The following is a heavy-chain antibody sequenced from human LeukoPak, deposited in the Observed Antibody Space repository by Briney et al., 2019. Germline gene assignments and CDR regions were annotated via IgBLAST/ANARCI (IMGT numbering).Heavy chain of an antibody. J-gene: IGHJ5*02. CDR1: GGSFSGYY. CDR3: ARDQYFDP. Sequence: SETLSLTCAVYGGSFSGYYWSWIRQPPGKGLEWIGEINHSGSTNYNPSLKSRVTISVDTSKNQFSLKPSSVTAADTAVYYCARDQYFDPWGQGTLVTVSS. V-gene: IGHV4-34*01. CDR2: INHSGST.